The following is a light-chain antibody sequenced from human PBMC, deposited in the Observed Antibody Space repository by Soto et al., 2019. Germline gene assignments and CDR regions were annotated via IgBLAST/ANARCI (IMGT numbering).Light chain of an antibody. CDR3: EMYKNWPRT. CDR1: QNVGNN. J-gene: IGKJ1*01. Sequence: EIVLTQSPATLSLSPGERATLSCRASQNVGNNLVWYQQKPGQAPRLLIYGASTRAAGIPARFSGSGSGTELRLGKGCPQSEDLAVYYCEMYKNWPRTFGQGTKVDIK. V-gene: IGKV3-15*01. CDR2: GAS.